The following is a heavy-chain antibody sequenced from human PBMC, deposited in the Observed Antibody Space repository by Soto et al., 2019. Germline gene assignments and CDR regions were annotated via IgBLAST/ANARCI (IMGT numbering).Heavy chain of an antibody. D-gene: IGHD6-19*01. CDR2: INPNSGGT. CDR1: GYTFTGYY. Sequence: VKVSCKASGYTFTGYYMHWVRQAPGQGLEWMGWINPNSGGTNYAQKFQGWVTMTRDTSISTAYMELSRLRSDDTAVYYCARGSYSSGWFPCYYGMDVWGQGTPVTVSS. CDR3: ARGSYSSGWFPCYYGMDV. J-gene: IGHJ6*02. V-gene: IGHV1-2*04.